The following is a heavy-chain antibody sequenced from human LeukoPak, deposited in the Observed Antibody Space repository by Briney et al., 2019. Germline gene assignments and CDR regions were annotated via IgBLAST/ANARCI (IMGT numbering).Heavy chain of an antibody. J-gene: IGHJ3*02. Sequence: KPSETLSLTCTVSGGSISSSSYYWGWIRQPPGKGLEWIGSIYYSGSTYYNPSLKSRVTISVDTSKNQFSLRLSSVTAADTAVYFCAREGAGDFYDSSGNPAGDAFDSWGQGTMVIVSS. CDR3: AREGAGDFYDSSGNPAGDAFDS. CDR2: IYYSGST. D-gene: IGHD3-22*01. CDR1: GGSISSSSYY. V-gene: IGHV4-39*02.